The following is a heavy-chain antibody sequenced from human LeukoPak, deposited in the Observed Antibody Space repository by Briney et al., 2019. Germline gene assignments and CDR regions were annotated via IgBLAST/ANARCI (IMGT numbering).Heavy chain of an antibody. CDR3: AKDRGSSWYGGSFDY. Sequence: GGSLRLSCAASGFNFSTYGMHGVRQAPGKGLEWVAVISYDGSNKYYADSVKGRFTISRDNSKNTLYLEMNSLRGEDTAVYYCAKDRGSSWYGGSFDYWGQGTLVTVSS. J-gene: IGHJ4*02. V-gene: IGHV3-30*18. CDR1: GFNFSTYG. D-gene: IGHD6-13*01. CDR2: ISYDGSNK.